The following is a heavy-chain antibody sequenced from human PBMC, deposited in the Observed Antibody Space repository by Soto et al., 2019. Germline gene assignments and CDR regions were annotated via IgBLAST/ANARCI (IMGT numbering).Heavy chain of an antibody. J-gene: IGHJ4*02. CDR3: AIRYYDFWSGYDY. D-gene: IGHD3-3*01. V-gene: IGHV1-3*01. Sequence: GASVKVSCKASGYTFTSYAMHWVRQAPGQRLEWMGWINAGNGNTKYSQKFQGRVTITRDTSASTAYMELSSLGSEDTAVYYCAIRYYDFWSGYDYWGQGTLVTVSS. CDR2: INAGNGNT. CDR1: GYTFTSYA.